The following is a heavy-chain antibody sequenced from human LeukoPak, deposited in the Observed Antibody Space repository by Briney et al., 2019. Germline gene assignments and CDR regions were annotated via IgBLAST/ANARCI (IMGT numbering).Heavy chain of an antibody. CDR3: ARDVGGYAFDY. CDR1: GFTFSRCA. CDR2: ISGSGGST. D-gene: IGHD5-12*01. Sequence: GGSLRLSCAASGFTFSRCAMSWVRQAPGKGLEWVSAISGSGGSTYYADSVKGRFTISRDNSKNTVYLQVNSLRAEDTAMYYCARDVGGYAFDYWGQGTLVTVSS. V-gene: IGHV3-23*01. J-gene: IGHJ4*02.